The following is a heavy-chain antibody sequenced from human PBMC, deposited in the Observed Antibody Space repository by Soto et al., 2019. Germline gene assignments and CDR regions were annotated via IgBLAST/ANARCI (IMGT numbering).Heavy chain of an antibody. CDR1: GGTFSSYA. Sequence: AASVKVSCKASGGTFSSYAISWVRQAPGQGLEWMGGIIPIFGTANYAQKFQGRVTITADESTSTAYMELSSLRSEDTAVYYCATVQKDIVATIWAPNHNWFDPWGQGTLLTVSS. CDR2: IIPIFGTA. J-gene: IGHJ5*02. D-gene: IGHD5-12*01. CDR3: ATVQKDIVATIWAPNHNWFDP. V-gene: IGHV1-69*13.